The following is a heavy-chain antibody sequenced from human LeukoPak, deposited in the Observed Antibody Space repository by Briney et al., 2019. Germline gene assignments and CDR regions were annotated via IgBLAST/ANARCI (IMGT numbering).Heavy chain of an antibody. CDR3: ARQSEWLPYNWFDP. D-gene: IGHD3-3*01. Sequence: GGALRLSCAASGFTFSSYAMHWVRQAPGKGLEWVAVISYDGSNKYYADSVKGRFTISRDNSKNTLYLQMNSLRAEDTAVYYCARQSEWLPYNWFDPWGQGTLVTVSS. J-gene: IGHJ5*02. CDR2: ISYDGSNK. V-gene: IGHV3-30-3*01. CDR1: GFTFSSYA.